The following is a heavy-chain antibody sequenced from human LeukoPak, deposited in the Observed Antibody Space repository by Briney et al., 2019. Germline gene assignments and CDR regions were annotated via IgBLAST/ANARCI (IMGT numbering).Heavy chain of an antibody. CDR3: ERDFSGSGWHGAAFDI. J-gene: IGHJ3*02. CDR1: GYTFTGYY. V-gene: IGHV1-2*02. D-gene: IGHD6-19*01. CDR2: INPNSGGT. Sequence: ASVTVSCKASGYTFTGYYMHWVRQAPGQGLEWMGWINPNSGGTNYAQKFQGRVTMTRDTSISTAYMELSRLRSDDTAVYYCERDFSGSGWHGAAFDIWGQGTMVTVSS.